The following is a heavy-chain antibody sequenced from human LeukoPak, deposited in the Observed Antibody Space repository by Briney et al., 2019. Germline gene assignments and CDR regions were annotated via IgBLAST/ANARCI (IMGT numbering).Heavy chain of an antibody. CDR3: SSTSCPMCGMDV. J-gene: IGHJ6*02. CDR2: IYSGGST. Sequence: GGSLGLSCAASGFTVSSNYMSWVRQAPGKGLEWVSVIYSGGSTYYADSVKGRFTISRDNSKNTLYLQMNSLRAEDTAVYYCSSTSCPMCGMDVWGQGTTVTVSS. CDR1: GFTVSSNY. V-gene: IGHV3-66*02. D-gene: IGHD2-2*01.